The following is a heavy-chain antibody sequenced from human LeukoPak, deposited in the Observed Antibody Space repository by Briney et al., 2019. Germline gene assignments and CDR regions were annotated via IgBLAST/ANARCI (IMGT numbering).Heavy chain of an antibody. D-gene: IGHD3-22*01. CDR3: ASPMIVVDPQGFDY. V-gene: IGHV3-21*01. CDR2: ISSSSSYI. CDR1: GFTFSSHS. J-gene: IGHJ4*02. Sequence: GGSLRLSCAASGFTFSSHSMNWVRQAPGKGLEWVSSISSSSSYIYYADSVKGRFTISRDNAKNSLYLQMNSLRAEDTAVYYCASPMIVVDPQGFDYWGQGTLVTVSS.